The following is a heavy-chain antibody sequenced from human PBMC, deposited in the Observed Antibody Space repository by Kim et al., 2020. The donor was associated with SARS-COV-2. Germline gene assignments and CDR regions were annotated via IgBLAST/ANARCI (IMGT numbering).Heavy chain of an antibody. CDR1: GLDFNSHD. CDR2: IAPRGAT. V-gene: IGHV3-23*01. CDR3: ARGPVAD. Sequence: GGSLRLSCAASGLDFNSHDMNWFRQAPEKGLEWISYIAPRGATFYADSVKGRFTISRDTSKNTVSLQMNNLRAEDTAIYFCARGPVADSGPGTLATVS. J-gene: IGHJ4*02. D-gene: IGHD5-12*01.